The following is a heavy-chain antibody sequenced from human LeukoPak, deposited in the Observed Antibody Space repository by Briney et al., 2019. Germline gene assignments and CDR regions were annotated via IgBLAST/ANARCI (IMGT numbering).Heavy chain of an antibody. CDR2: IYISGST. CDR1: GGSISSYY. J-gene: IGHJ3*01. Sequence: SETLSLTCTVSGGSISSYYWSWIRQPPGKGLEWVGYIYISGSTDYNPSLKSRVTISLDTSKNLFSLKLSSLTAADTAVYYCARHRGYERTGYYFLDAFAFWGQGTMVTVSS. D-gene: IGHD3-22*01. CDR3: ARHRGYERTGYYFLDAFAF. V-gene: IGHV4-4*09.